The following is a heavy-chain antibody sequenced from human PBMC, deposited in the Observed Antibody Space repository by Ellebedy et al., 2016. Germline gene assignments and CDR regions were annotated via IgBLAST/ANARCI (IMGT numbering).Heavy chain of an antibody. D-gene: IGHD2-2*01. CDR3: AKDGGLGRYCVSASCYTNAFDI. V-gene: IGHV3-23*01. CDR2: ISTRGDNT. CDR1: GFTFSGFA. Sequence: GGSLRLSCAASGFTFSGFAMSWVRQAPGKGLEWVSTISTRGDNTYYADSVKGRFTISRDNSRNTLTLQMNSLRAEDTAMYYCAKDGGLGRYCVSASCYTNAFDIWGQGTMVTVSS. J-gene: IGHJ3*02.